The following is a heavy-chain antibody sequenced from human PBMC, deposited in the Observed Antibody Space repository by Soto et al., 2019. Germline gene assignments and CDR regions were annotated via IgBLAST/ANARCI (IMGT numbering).Heavy chain of an antibody. CDR1: GGSFSGYY. CDR3: GRGILRFLVY. V-gene: IGHV4-34*01. J-gene: IGHJ4*02. D-gene: IGHD3-3*01. Sequence: SETLSLTCAVYGGSFSGYYWSWIRQPPGKGLEWIGEINHSGSTNYNPSLKSRVTISVDTSKNQFSLKLSSVTAADTAVYYCGRGILRFLVYWGQGTLVTVSS. CDR2: INHSGST.